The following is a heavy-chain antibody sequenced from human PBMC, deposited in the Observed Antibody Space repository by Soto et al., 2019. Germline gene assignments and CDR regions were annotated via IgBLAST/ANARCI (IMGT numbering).Heavy chain of an antibody. J-gene: IGHJ5*02. CDR2: IIPLFGTT. V-gene: IGHV1-69*01. Sequence: QVQLVQSGAEVRMPGSSVKVSCKASGGTFSTYPINWVRQAPGQGLEWMGGIIPLFGTTNYAQKFKGRVTITANESASTAYTELNSLRAEDAAVYYCARGATHGSSWFVGFDPWGQGTLVTVSS. CDR3: ARGATHGSSWFVGFDP. D-gene: IGHD6-13*01. CDR1: GGTFSTYP.